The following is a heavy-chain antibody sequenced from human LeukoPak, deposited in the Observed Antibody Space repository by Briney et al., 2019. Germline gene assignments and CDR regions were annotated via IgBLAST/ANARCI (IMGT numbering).Heavy chain of an antibody. CDR1: GDSVSSGGHY. CDR3: ARVTSDAFDI. J-gene: IGHJ3*02. V-gene: IGHV4-61*08. CDR2: LYYTSSS. Sequence: PSETLSLTCTVSGDSVSSGGHYWSWIRQPPGKGLEWIGYLYYTSSSNFNPSLKSRVTMSRDTSKNQFSLKLMFVTAADTAVYYCARVTSDAFDIWGLGTVVTVSS.